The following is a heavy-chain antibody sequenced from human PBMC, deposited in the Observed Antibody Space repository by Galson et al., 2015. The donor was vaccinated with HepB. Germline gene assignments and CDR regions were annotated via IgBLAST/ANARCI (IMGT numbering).Heavy chain of an antibody. CDR1: GYQFSNYA. Sequence: SVKVSCKASGYQFSNYAITWVRQAPGRGLEWMGRISIYSGNTNYAQKVQGRVTMTTDTSTSTAYMELRSLRSDDTAMYYCASEYYYDSSGHPALAFDVWGQGTMVTVSS. V-gene: IGHV1-18*01. D-gene: IGHD3-22*01. CDR2: ISIYSGNT. CDR3: ASEYYYDSSGHPALAFDV. J-gene: IGHJ3*01.